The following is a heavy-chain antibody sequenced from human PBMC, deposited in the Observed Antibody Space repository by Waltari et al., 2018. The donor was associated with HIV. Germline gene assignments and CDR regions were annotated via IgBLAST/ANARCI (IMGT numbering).Heavy chain of an antibody. J-gene: IGHJ6*02. V-gene: IGHV4-34*01. CDR2: INHSGST. D-gene: IGHD5-12*01. CDR3: ARGESGYDLKDYGMDV. Sequence: QVQLQQWGAGLLKPSETLSLTCAVYGGSFSGYYWSWIRQPPGKGLEWIGEINHSGSTNYNPSLKSRVTISVDTSKNQFSLKLSSVTAADTAVYYCARGESGYDLKDYGMDVWGQGTTVTVSS. CDR1: GGSFSGYY.